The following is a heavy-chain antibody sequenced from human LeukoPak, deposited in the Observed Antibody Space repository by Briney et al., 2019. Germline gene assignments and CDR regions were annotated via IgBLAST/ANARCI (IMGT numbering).Heavy chain of an antibody. J-gene: IGHJ4*02. V-gene: IGHV4-59*12. CDR3: ARVSAPSGEYYFDY. CDR1: GGSISSYY. CDR2: IYYSGST. Sequence: PSETLSLTCTVSGGSISSYYWSWIRQPPGKGLEWIGYIYYSGSTNYNPSLKSRVTISVDTSKNQFSLKLSSVTAADTAVYYCARVSAPSGEYYFDYWGQGTLVTVSS. D-gene: IGHD6-19*01.